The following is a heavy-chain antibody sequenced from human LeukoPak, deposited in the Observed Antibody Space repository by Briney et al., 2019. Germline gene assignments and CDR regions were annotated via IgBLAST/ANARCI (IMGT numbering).Heavy chain of an antibody. V-gene: IGHV3-48*01. CDR1: GFIFSNYG. J-gene: IGHJ4*02. D-gene: IGHD1-14*01. CDR3: ARVRVGYYFDY. Sequence: GGSPRLSCAASGFIFSNYGMSWVRQAPGKGLEWVSFISGSSTTKYYVDSVKGQFTISRDNAKNSLYLQMNSLRAEDTAVYYCARVRVGYYFDYWGQGTLVTVSS. CDR2: ISGSSTTK.